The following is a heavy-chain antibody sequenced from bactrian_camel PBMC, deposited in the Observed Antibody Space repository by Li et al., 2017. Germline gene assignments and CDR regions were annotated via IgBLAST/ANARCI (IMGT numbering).Heavy chain of an antibody. J-gene: IGHJ4*01. Sequence: VQLVESGGGSVQAGGSLRLSCAASAYTFKTYHMAWFRQFPGKEREGVAAINTGAGVPTYADSVKGRFTLSQDNTKNTMYPQMNSLEPEDTAMYYCAAGPRSCRGGPNYTGNFAVWDQGTQVTVS. CDR3: AAGPRSCRGGPNYTGNFAV. CDR2: INTGAGVP. CDR1: AYTFKTYH. V-gene: IGHV3S40*01. D-gene: IGHD6*01.